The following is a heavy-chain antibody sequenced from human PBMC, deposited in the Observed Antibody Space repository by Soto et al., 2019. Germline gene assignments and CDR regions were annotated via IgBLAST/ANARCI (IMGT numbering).Heavy chain of an antibody. CDR3: ARVLGVGYYYWFDP. V-gene: IGHV4-30-2*01. Sequence: TLSLTCAVSGGSISSGGYSWSWIRQPPGKGLEWIGYIYHSGSTYYNPSLKSRVTISVDRSKNQFSLKLSSVTAADTAVYYWARVLGVGYYYWFDPGGQGTLGTGSA. CDR1: GGSISSGGYS. D-gene: IGHD3-22*01. J-gene: IGHJ5*02. CDR2: IYHSGST.